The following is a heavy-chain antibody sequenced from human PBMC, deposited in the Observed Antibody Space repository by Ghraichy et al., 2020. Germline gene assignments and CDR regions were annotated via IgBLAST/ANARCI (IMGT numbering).Heavy chain of an antibody. CDR2: TSRSGRTT. D-gene: IGHD3-3*01. V-gene: IGHV3-23*01. CDR3: ATWSGPPYNWFDP. CDR1: GFTFSTYD. Sequence: GSLRLSCAASGFTFSTYDMTWVRQAPGKGLEWVSATSRSGRTTYYADSVKGRFTISRDNSKDTLYLQMNSLRAEDTAIYYCATWSGPPYNWFDPWGQGTLVTVSS. J-gene: IGHJ5*02.